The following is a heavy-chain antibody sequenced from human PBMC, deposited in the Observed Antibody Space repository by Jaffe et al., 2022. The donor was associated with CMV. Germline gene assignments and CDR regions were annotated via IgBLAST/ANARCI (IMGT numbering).Heavy chain of an antibody. CDR1: GFTFSSYA. V-gene: IGHV3-23*01. CDR2: ISGSGGST. Sequence: EVQLLESGGGLVQPGGSLRLSCAASGFTFSSYAMSWVRQAPGKGLEWVSAISGSGGSTYYADSVKGRFTISRDNSKNTLYLQMNSLRAEDTAVYYCAKDKGWWGATQYYFDYWGQGTLVTVSS. CDR3: AKDKGWWGATQYYFDY. J-gene: IGHJ4*02. D-gene: IGHD1-26*01.